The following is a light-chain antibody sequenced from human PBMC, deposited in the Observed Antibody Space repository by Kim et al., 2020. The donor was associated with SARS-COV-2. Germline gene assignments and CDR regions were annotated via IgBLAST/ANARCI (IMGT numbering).Light chain of an antibody. J-gene: IGLJ2*01. CDR3: LTWGPGIRV. CDR2: VDSDGSH. V-gene: IGLV4-69*01. Sequence: QLVLTQSPSASASLGTSVKLTCTLSSEYKTYAIAWHQQLPEKGPRYLMNVDSDGSHTRGDGIPDRFSGSSSGAERYLTISSLQPEDEADYYCLTWGPGIRVFGGVTQLTVL. CDR1: SEYKTYA.